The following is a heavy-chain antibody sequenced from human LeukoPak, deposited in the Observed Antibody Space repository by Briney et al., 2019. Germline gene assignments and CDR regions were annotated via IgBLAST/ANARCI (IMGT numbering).Heavy chain of an antibody. V-gene: IGHV4-59*08. CDR1: GGSISTYY. CDR3: ASHGSSGHDPLI. CDR2: IYYTGST. D-gene: IGHD5-12*01. Sequence: SETLSLTCTVSGGSISTYYWSWIRRPPGKGLEWIGYIYYTGSTSYNPSLKSRVTISLDTSKSQFSLRLTSVTAADTAVYYCASHGSSGHDPLIWAQGTLVTVSS. J-gene: IGHJ4*02.